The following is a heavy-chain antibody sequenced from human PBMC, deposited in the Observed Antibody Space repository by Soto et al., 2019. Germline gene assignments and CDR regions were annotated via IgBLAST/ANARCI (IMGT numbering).Heavy chain of an antibody. Sequence: QVQLVESGGGVVQPGRSLRLSCAASGFTFSSYPMHWVRQAPGKGLEWVAFISYDESNKYYADSVKGRFTISRDNSKTTLYLQMNRLRAEDTAVYYCARVRGSSWYEGAFDIWGQGTMVTVSS. J-gene: IGHJ3*02. V-gene: IGHV3-30-3*01. D-gene: IGHD6-13*01. CDR3: ARVRGSSWYEGAFDI. CDR1: GFTFSSYP. CDR2: ISYDESNK.